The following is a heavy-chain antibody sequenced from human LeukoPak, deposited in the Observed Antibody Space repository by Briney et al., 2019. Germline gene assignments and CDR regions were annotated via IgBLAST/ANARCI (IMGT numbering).Heavy chain of an antibody. CDR2: INPNSGGT. Sequence: GASVKVSCKASGYTFTGYYMHWVRQAPGQGLEWMGWINPNSGGTNYAQKFQGRVTMTRDTSISTAYMELSRLRSDDTAVYYCARGAYCSSTSCYPWRYFHYWGQGTLVTVSS. J-gene: IGHJ4*02. D-gene: IGHD2-2*01. CDR3: ARGAYCSSTSCYPWRYFHY. V-gene: IGHV1-2*02. CDR1: GYTFTGYY.